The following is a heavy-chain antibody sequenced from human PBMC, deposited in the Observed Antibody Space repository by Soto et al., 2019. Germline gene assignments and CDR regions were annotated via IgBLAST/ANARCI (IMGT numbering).Heavy chain of an antibody. J-gene: IGHJ4*02. CDR1: GASISSYY. CDR2: IYYSGST. Sequence: QVQLQESGPGLVKPSETLSLTCTVSGASISSYYWSWIRQPPGKGLEWIGYIYYSGSTNYNPSHKGRGTTSVVTSTHPSSLRPSSVTAADTAMYYCARDTTPSRWGQGTLVTVSS. CDR3: ARDTTPSR. V-gene: IGHV4-59*01. D-gene: IGHD1-1*01.